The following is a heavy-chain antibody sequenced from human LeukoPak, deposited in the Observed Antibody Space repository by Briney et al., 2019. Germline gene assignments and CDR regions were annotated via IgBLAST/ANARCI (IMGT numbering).Heavy chain of an antibody. CDR2: INPAIGGT. CDR3: ARGSYNTGGAYDV. Sequence: HAASVKVSCKASGYTFTDFYIHWVRQAPGQGLEWLGWINPAIGGTKYAQKFQDRITMTRDPSISTAYIDLSSLTSDDTAVYFCARGSYNTGGAYDVWGQGTLVTVSS. V-gene: IGHV1-2*02. CDR1: GYTFTDFY. D-gene: IGHD2-8*02. J-gene: IGHJ4*02.